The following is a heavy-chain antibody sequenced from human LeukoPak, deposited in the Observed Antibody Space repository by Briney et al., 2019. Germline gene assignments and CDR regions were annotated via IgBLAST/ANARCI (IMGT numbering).Heavy chain of an antibody. CDR2: INPNSGGT. J-gene: IGHJ4*02. CDR1: GYTFTGYY. Sequence: GASVKVSCKASGYTFTGYYMHWVRQAPGQGLEWMGWINPNSGGTNYAQKFQGRVTMTRDTSISTAYMELSRPRSDDTAVYYCARGSMTKAVPPNYWGQGTLVTVSS. D-gene: IGHD6-19*01. V-gene: IGHV1-2*02. CDR3: ARGSMTKAVPPNY.